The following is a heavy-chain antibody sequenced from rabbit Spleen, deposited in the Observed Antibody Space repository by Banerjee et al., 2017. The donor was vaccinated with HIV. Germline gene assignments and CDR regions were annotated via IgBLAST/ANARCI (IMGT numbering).Heavy chain of an antibody. CDR3: ARDAAGREDFNL. CDR1: GFSFSSSDY. J-gene: IGHJ4*01. D-gene: IGHD4-2*01. V-gene: IGHV1S40*01. Sequence: QSLEESGGDLVKPGASLTLTCTASGFSFSSSDYMCWVRQAPGKGLEWIACIDTGSSGFTYFATWAKGRFTISKTSSTTVTLQMTSLTAADTATYFCARDAAGREDFNLWGPGTLVTVS. CDR2: IDTGSSGFT.